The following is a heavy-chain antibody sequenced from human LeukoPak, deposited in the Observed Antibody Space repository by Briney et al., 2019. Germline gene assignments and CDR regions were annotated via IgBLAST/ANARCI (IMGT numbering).Heavy chain of an antibody. CDR1: GGTFSSYA. Sequence: SVKVSCKASGGTFSSYAFSWVRQAPGQGLEWMGGMNPIFGTANYAQKFQGRVTITTDESTSTAYMELSSLRSEDTAVYYCARVDCSGGSCYRPFFDYWGQGTLVTVSS. V-gene: IGHV1-69*05. CDR3: ARVDCSGGSCYRPFFDY. D-gene: IGHD2-15*01. CDR2: MNPIFGTA. J-gene: IGHJ4*02.